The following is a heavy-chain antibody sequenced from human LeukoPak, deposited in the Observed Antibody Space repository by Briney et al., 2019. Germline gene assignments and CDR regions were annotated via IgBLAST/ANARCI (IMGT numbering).Heavy chain of an antibody. J-gene: IGHJ5*02. CDR2: ISTNGNT. V-gene: IGHV4-4*07. Sequence: SETLSLTCIVSGGSISSYYWSWIRQPAGKGLEWIGSISTNGNTRSNPSLESRLTMSTDTSKNQFSLNLYSVTAADTAVYYCARGDTAMVDYNWFDPWGQGILVTVSA. CDR3: ARGDTAMVDYNWFDP. CDR1: GGSISSYY. D-gene: IGHD5-18*01.